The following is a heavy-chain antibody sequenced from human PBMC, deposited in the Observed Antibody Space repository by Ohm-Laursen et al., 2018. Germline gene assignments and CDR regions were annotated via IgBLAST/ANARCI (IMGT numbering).Heavy chain of an antibody. CDR2: FHTSGTT. J-gene: IGHJ4*02. CDR3: SGGGF. Sequence: SETLSLTCTVSGGSISTYYWSWIRQPAGRGLEWIGRFHTSGTTNYNPSLQSRVTMSVDTSKNQFSLNLSSVTAADTAVYYCSGGGFWGQGTLVTVSS. CDR1: GGSISTYY. V-gene: IGHV4-4*07.